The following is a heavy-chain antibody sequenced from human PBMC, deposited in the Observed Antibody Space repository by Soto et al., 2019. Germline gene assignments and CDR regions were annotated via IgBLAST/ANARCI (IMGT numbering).Heavy chain of an antibody. J-gene: IGHJ4*02. CDR2: IYWDDAK. V-gene: IGHV2-5*05. Sequence: QITVKESGLTLVKPTQTLTLTCTFSGFSLSTNGMGVGWIRQSPGKALEWLALIYWDDAKRYGPSLRSRLTITQDTSKNPVDLTMTNMDPVDTATYYCARLTRGVYDLDRLWEKFDYWGQGTVVTVSS. CDR3: ARLTRGVYDLDRLWEKFDY. CDR1: GFSLSTNGMG. D-gene: IGHD5-12*01.